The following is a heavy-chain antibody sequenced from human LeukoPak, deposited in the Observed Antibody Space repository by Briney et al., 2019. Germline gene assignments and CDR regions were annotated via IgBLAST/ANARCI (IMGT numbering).Heavy chain of an antibody. D-gene: IGHD5-18*01. Sequence: PGGSLRLSCAASGFTFSSYSMNWVRQTPGKGLEWVSSISSTSAYIYYADSVKGRFTISRDNAKNSLYLQMNSLRVEDTAMYYCAREPTGIILRGQGTLVTVSS. CDR3: AREPTGIIL. J-gene: IGHJ4*02. CDR2: ISSTSAYI. CDR1: GFTFSSYS. V-gene: IGHV3-21*01.